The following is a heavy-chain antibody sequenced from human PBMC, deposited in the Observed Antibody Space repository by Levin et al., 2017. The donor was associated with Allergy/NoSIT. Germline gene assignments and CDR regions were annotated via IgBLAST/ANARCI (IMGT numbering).Heavy chain of an antibody. D-gene: IGHD3-9*01. Sequence: PGGSLRLSCAASGFTFSSYAMHWVRQAPGKGLEWVAVISYDGSNKYYADSVKGRFTISRDNSKNTLYLQMNSLRAEDTAVYYCVSGYDILTGPEYPPDYWGQGTLVTVSS. CDR3: VSGYDILTGPEYPPDY. CDR2: ISYDGSNK. J-gene: IGHJ4*02. CDR1: GFTFSSYA. V-gene: IGHV3-30-3*01.